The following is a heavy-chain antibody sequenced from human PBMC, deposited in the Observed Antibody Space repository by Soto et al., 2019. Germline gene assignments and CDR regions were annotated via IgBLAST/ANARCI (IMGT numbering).Heavy chain of an antibody. V-gene: IGHV4-59*08. Sequence: PSATLSLTCTVSGGSISSYYWSWIRQPPVKGLEWIGYIYYSGSTNYNPSLKSRVTISVDTSKNQFSLKLSSVTAADTVVYYCARHERFLEWYGAFDIWGQGTMVTVSS. CDR1: GGSISSYY. CDR3: ARHERFLEWYGAFDI. D-gene: IGHD3-3*01. CDR2: IYYSGST. J-gene: IGHJ3*02.